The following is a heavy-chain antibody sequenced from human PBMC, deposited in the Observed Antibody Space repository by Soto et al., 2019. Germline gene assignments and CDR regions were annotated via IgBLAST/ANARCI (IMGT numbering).Heavy chain of an antibody. D-gene: IGHD6-19*01. CDR2: VYYTGST. Sequence: SETLSLTCAVYGGSFSGYYWSWIRQPPGKGLEWLGYVYYTGSTNYSPSLRSRVSISVDTSKNEFSLRLSSVTAADTAVYFCARSVAVPGAHIDYWGQGTQVTVSS. CDR3: ARSVAVPGAHIDY. V-gene: IGHV4-59*01. J-gene: IGHJ4*02. CDR1: GGSFSGYY.